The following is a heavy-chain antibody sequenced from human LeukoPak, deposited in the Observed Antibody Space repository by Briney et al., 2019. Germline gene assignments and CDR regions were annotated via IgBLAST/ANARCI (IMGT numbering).Heavy chain of an antibody. CDR1: GFTFSSYE. D-gene: IGHD4-17*01. CDR3: AKSPADYGDDLFDC. J-gene: IGHJ4*02. Sequence: GGSLRLSCAASGFTFSSYEMNWVRQAPGKGLEWVSYISTSGSPIYYADSVKGRFTISRDNAKNSLYLQLNSLRAEDTAVYYCAKSPADYGDDLFDCWGQGTLVTVSS. V-gene: IGHV3-48*03. CDR2: ISTSGSPI.